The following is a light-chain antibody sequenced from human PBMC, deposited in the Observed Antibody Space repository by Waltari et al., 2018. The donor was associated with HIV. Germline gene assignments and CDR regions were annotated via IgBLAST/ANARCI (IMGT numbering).Light chain of an antibody. V-gene: IGKV1-12*01. CDR2: AAS. CDR3: QQADSLPLT. Sequence: DLQLTHSPSYVSASVRDTVTVTFRASQAIRRSLAWYQQKPGKAAELLMFAASTLQSGVLSRFSGSVSGTSFNLTINTLRTEAFATYYCQQADSLPLTFGGGTKVEI. J-gene: IGKJ4*01. CDR1: QAIRRS.